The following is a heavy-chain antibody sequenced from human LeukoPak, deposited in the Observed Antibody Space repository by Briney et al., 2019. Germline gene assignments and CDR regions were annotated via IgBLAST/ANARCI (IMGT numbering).Heavy chain of an antibody. CDR1: GFTFSRYW. Sequence: PGGSLRLSCAASGFTFSRYWMSWVRQAPGKGLEWVANIKQDGSEKYYVDSVKGRFTISRDNAKNSLYLQMNSLRAEDTAVYYCAGPSGKGTYFDYWGQGTLVTVSS. CDR2: IKQDGSEK. J-gene: IGHJ4*02. D-gene: IGHD3-10*01. V-gene: IGHV3-7*03. CDR3: AGPSGKGTYFDY.